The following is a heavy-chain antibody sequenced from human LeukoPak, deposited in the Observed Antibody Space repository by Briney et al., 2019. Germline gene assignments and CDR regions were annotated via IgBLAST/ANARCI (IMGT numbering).Heavy chain of an antibody. CDR2: IYTSGST. Sequence: SETLSLTCTVSGGSISSYYWSWVRQPAGKGLEWIGRIYTSGSTNYNPSLKSRVTMSVDTSKNQFSLKLSSVTAADTAVYYCARDFYDILTGSWDWFDPWGQGTLVTVSS. V-gene: IGHV4-4*07. CDR1: GGSISSYY. CDR3: ARDFYDILTGSWDWFDP. D-gene: IGHD3-9*01. J-gene: IGHJ5*02.